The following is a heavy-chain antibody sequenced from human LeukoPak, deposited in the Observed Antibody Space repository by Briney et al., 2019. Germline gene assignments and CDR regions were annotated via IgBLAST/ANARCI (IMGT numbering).Heavy chain of an antibody. Sequence: WASVKVSCKASGGTFSSYAISWVRQAPGQGLEWMGGIIPIFGTANYAQKFQGRVTITADESTSTAYMELSSLRSEDTAVYYCARDYYDSRESGETVYFDYWGQGTLVTVSS. CDR2: IIPIFGTA. V-gene: IGHV1-69*13. CDR1: GGTFSSYA. D-gene: IGHD3-22*01. J-gene: IGHJ4*02. CDR3: ARDYYDSRESGETVYFDY.